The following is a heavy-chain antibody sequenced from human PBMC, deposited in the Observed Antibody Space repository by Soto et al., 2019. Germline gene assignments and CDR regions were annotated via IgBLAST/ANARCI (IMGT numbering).Heavy chain of an antibody. Sequence: GGSLRLSCAASGFTFSSYGMHWVRQAPGKGLEWVAVISYDGSNKYYADSVKGRFTISRDNSKNTLYLQMNSLRAEDTAVYYCAKDPIPQYSSSWYVVDYWGKGTLVTVSS. CDR3: AKDPIPQYSSSWYVVDY. CDR1: GFTFSSYG. J-gene: IGHJ4*02. CDR2: ISYDGSNK. V-gene: IGHV3-30*18. D-gene: IGHD6-13*01.